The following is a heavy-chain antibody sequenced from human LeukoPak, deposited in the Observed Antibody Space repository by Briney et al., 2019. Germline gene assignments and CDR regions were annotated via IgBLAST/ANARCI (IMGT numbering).Heavy chain of an antibody. J-gene: IGHJ1*01. Sequence: KPSETLSLACSVSGDSISTAYWSWIRQSPEKRLEWIGYIYTIGNTDYNPSLKSRVTISLDTSKNQLSLSLKSVTAADTAVYYCAGRGQRYFRDWGQGTLVTVSS. V-gene: IGHV4-4*08. CDR2: IYTIGNT. CDR1: GDSISTAY. CDR3: AGRGQRYFRD. D-gene: IGHD3-9*01.